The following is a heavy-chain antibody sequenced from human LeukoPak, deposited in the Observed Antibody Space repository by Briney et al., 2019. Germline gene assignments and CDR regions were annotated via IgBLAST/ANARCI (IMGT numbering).Heavy chain of an antibody. J-gene: IGHJ4*02. CDR2: IYYSGST. V-gene: IGHV4-59*08. CDR3: ARGSLGYCSSTSCHLDDY. D-gene: IGHD2-2*01. Sequence: SETLSLTCTVSGGSISSYYWSWIRQPPGKGLEWIGYIYYSGSTNYNPSLKSRVTISVDTSKNQFSLKLSSVTAADTAVYYCARGSLGYCSSTSCHLDDYWGQGTLVTVSS. CDR1: GGSISSYY.